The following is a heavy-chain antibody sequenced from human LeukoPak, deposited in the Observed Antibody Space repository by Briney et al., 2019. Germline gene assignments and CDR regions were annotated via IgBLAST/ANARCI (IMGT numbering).Heavy chain of an antibody. CDR2: ISGSGSTV. V-gene: IGHV3-23*01. CDR3: AKDMDYDYVWGSYGAFDI. J-gene: IGHJ3*02. CDR1: GFTFSSYA. Sequence: GGSLRLSCVASGFTFSSYAMSWVRQAPGKGLEWVSYISGSGSTVYYAASVKGRFTISRDNSKNTLYLQMNSLRAEDTAVYYCAKDMDYDYVWGSYGAFDIWGQGTMVTVSS. D-gene: IGHD3-16*01.